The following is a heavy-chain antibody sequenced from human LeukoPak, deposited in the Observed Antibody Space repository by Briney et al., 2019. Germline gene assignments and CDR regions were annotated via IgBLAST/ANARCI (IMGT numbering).Heavy chain of an antibody. Sequence: GASVKVSCKASGYTFTSYYMHWVRQAPGQGLEWMGIINPSGGSTSYAQKFQGRVTMTRDTSTSTVYMELSSLRSEDTAVYYCAREARPLYYYDSSGYFDYWGRGTLVTVSS. CDR2: INPSGGST. CDR3: AREARPLYYYDSSGYFDY. J-gene: IGHJ4*02. V-gene: IGHV1-46*01. D-gene: IGHD3-22*01. CDR1: GYTFTSYY.